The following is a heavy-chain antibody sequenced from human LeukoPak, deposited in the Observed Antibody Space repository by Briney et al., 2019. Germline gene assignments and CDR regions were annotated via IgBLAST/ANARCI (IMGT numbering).Heavy chain of an antibody. CDR1: GGSISSYY. J-gene: IGHJ6*02. Sequence: SETLSLTCTVSGGSISSYYWSWMRQPPGKGLEWIGYIYYSGSTNYNPSLKSRVTISVDTSKNHFSLKLSSVTAADTAVYYCARRHSSSWLYGMDVWGQGTKVTVSS. V-gene: IGHV4-59*08. D-gene: IGHD6-13*01. CDR3: ARRHSSSWLYGMDV. CDR2: IYYSGST.